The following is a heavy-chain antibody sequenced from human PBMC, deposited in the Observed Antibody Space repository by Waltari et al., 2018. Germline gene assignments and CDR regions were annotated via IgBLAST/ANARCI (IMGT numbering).Heavy chain of an antibody. V-gene: IGHV1-2*06. CDR1: GYTLPGDY. CDR3: ASGSGGDYVQDY. J-gene: IGHJ4*02. CDR2: INPNSGGT. D-gene: IGHD4-17*01. Sequence: QVQLVQSGAEVKKPGASVKVSCTASGYTLPGDYITCGRQAPGQGLEWMGRINPNSGGTNYAQKFQGRVTMTRDTSISTAYMELSRLRSDDTAVYYCASGSGGDYVQDYWGQGTLVTVSS.